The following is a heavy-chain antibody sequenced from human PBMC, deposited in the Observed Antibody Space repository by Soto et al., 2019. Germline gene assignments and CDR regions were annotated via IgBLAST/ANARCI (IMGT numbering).Heavy chain of an antibody. V-gene: IGHV4-31*03. CDR2: IYDSVNT. CDR3: ARVDHRGYFAILTDY. D-gene: IGHD3-9*01. Sequence: SETLSLTCTVSGDPLSSGGHYWSWIRQHPGKGLEWIGHIYDSVNTYYSPSLRSRVTVSADMSKNQFSLNLRSVTAADTAVYYCARVDHRGYFAILTDYWGQGTLVTVPQ. CDR1: GDPLSSGGHY. J-gene: IGHJ4*02.